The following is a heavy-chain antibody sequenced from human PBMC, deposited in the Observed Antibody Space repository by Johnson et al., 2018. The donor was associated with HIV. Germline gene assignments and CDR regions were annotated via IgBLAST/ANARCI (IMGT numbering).Heavy chain of an antibody. D-gene: IGHD1-26*01. Sequence: QVQLVESGGGLVQSGGSLRLSCGVSGFAVSSNYMSWVRQAPGKGLEWVSYISSSGSTIYYTDAVKGRFTISRDNAKNSLYLQMNSLRVEDTAVYYCARDPGGSLGAFDIWGQGTIVTVSS. CDR3: ARDPGGSLGAFDI. CDR2: ISSSGSTI. V-gene: IGHV3-11*04. CDR1: GFAVSSNY. J-gene: IGHJ3*02.